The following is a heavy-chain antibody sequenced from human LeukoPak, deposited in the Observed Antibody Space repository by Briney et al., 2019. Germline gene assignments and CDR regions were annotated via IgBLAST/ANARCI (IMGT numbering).Heavy chain of an antibody. CDR3: AKQSYARSLGE. CDR2: TNSGGAST. V-gene: IGHV3-23*01. D-gene: IGHD2-8*01. Sequence: GGSLRLSCATSGFPFSDFSMSWVRQAPGKGLEWISTTNSGGASTYYAESVKGRFTISRDNSKNTLYLQMSSLRVEDTAVYYCAKQSYARSLGEGGPGTLVSVSS. J-gene: IGHJ4*02. CDR1: GFPFSDFS.